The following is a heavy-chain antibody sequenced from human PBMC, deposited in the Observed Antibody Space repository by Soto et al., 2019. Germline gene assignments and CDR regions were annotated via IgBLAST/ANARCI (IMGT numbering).Heavy chain of an antibody. D-gene: IGHD3-10*01. V-gene: IGHV5-51*01. J-gene: IGHJ4*02. CDR1: GYSFTSYW. Sequence: GESLKISCKGSGYSFTSYWIGWVRQMPGKGLEWMGIIYPGDSDTRYSPSFQGQVTISADKSISTAYLQWSSLKASDTAMYYCAASDRDLGLIPLLWGQGTLVTVSS. CDR3: AASDRDLGLIPLL. CDR2: IYPGDSDT.